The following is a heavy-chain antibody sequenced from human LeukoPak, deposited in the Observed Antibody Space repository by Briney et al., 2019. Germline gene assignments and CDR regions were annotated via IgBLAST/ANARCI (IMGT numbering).Heavy chain of an antibody. CDR3: ARSLIRYCSSGTCSSFDY. D-gene: IGHD2-15*01. V-gene: IGHV4-31*03. CDR1: GYSISSGVYF. J-gene: IGHJ4*02. Sequence: PSQTLSLTCTVSGYSISSGVYFWTWIRQHPGKGLEWIGYIYYSGTTYYNPSLKSRVTISVDTSKNQFSLSLSSVNAADTAVYYCARSLIRYCSSGTCSSFDYWGQGTLVTVSS. CDR2: IYYSGTT.